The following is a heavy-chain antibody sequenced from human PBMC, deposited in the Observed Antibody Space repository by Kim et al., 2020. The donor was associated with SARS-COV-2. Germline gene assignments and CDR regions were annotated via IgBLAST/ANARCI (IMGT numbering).Heavy chain of an antibody. J-gene: IGHJ5*02. Sequence: DSVKCRFTISRDNAKNSLYLQMNSLRAEDTAVYYCARDLGYYYDSSGYYPWGQGTLVTVSS. D-gene: IGHD3-22*01. V-gene: IGHV3-11*06. CDR3: ARDLGYYYDSSGYYP.